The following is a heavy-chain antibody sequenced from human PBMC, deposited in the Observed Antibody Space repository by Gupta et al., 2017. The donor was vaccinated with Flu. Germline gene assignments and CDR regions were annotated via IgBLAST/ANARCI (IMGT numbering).Heavy chain of an antibody. D-gene: IGHD5-18*01. CDR1: GFNFSSYG. Sequence: QVQLVESGGGVVQPGRSLRLSCAASGFNFSSYGMHGVRQAPGKGLEWVAVIWYDGSNKYYADSVKGRFTISRDNSKNTLYLQMNSLRAEDTAVYYCARSSPYTAMVPGANWGQGTLVTVSS. J-gene: IGHJ4*02. CDR3: ARSSPYTAMVPGAN. CDR2: IWYDGSNK. V-gene: IGHV3-33*01.